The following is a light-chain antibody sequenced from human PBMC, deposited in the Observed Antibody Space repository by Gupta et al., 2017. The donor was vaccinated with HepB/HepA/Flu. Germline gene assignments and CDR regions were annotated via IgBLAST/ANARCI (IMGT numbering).Light chain of an antibody. J-gene: IGLJ1*01. CDR2: DRN. CDR1: SLRSLS. V-gene: IGLV3-19*01. CDR3: NSRDSSIDHLYV. Sequence: SSELTQDPAVSVALGQTVRITCPGDSLRSLSWYQQKPGQAPLLVMYDRNNRPSGIPDRFSASTSGNTASLIITGAQAEDEADYYCNSRDSSIDHLYVFGTGTKVTVL.